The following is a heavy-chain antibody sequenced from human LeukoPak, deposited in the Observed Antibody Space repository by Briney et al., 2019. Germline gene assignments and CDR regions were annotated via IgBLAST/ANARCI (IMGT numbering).Heavy chain of an antibody. J-gene: IGHJ3*02. CDR2: IYYSGST. CDR1: GGSISSYY. D-gene: IGHD5-24*01. CDR3: ARTDDTDAFDI. Sequence: SETLSLTCTVSGGSISSYYWSWIRQPPGKGLEWIGYIYYSGSTNYNPSLKSRVTISVDTSKNQFSLKLSSVTAADTAVYYCARTDDTDAFDIWGQGTMVTDSS. V-gene: IGHV4-59*08.